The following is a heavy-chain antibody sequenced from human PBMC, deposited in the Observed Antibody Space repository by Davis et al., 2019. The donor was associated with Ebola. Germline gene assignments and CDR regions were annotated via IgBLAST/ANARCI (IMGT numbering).Heavy chain of an antibody. D-gene: IGHD2-2*01. V-gene: IGHV3-74*01. CDR2: INSDGSST. CDR1: GFTFSRYW. CDR3: ARVGWVPSSDY. J-gene: IGHJ4*02. Sequence: PGGSLRLSCAASGFTFSRYWMHWVRQAPGKGLVWVSRINSDGSSTNYADSVKGRFTISRDNAKNSLHLQMNSVRAEDTAVYYCARVGWVPSSDYWGQGTLVTVSS.